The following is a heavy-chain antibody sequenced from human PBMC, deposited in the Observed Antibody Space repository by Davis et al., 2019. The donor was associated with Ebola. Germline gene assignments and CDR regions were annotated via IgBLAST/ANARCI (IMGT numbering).Heavy chain of an antibody. V-gene: IGHV3-7*03. D-gene: IGHD5-12*01. Sequence: GGSLRLSCVASGFTFSSYWMSWVRQAPGKRLEWVANIKQDGSEKYYVDSVKGRFTISRDNAKNSLYLQMNSLRAEDTAVYYCATYSGWGQGTLVTVSS. CDR1: GFTFSSYW. CDR2: IKQDGSEK. J-gene: IGHJ4*02. CDR3: ATYSG.